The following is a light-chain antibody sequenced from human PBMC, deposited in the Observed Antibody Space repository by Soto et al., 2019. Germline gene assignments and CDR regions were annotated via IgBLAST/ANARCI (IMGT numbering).Light chain of an antibody. J-gene: IGLJ1*01. CDR3: CSYAGSSSYV. CDR2: DVS. CDR1: SSDVGDYNY. Sequence: QSALTQPRSVSGSPGQSVTISCTGTSSDVGDYNYGSWYQQHPGKAPKVMIYDVSKRPSGVPDRFSGSKSGNTASLTISGLQAEDQADYYCCSYAGSSSYVFGPGTKVTVL. V-gene: IGLV2-11*01.